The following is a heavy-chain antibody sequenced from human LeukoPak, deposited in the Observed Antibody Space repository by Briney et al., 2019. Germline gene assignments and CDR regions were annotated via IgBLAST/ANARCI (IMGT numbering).Heavy chain of an antibody. Sequence: SETLSLTCSVPGDSVTSSYWNWIRQPPGKGLEWIGYVSSDETTNFTPSLRSRLIMSVDTAKNDISLILTSVTGADTAIYYCARLDCFVEGCYNHWGRGTLVTVSS. CDR3: ARLDCFVEGCYNH. CDR2: VSSDETT. J-gene: IGHJ4*02. D-gene: IGHD2-15*01. V-gene: IGHV4-59*08. CDR1: GDSVTSSY.